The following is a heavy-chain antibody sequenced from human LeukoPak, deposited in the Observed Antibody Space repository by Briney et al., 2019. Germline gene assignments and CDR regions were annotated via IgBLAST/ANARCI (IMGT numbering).Heavy chain of an antibody. CDR2: IYYSGST. J-gene: IGHJ6*02. V-gene: IGHV4-59*01. CDR3: ARDLITLSGMDV. Sequence: PSETLSLTCTVSGGSISSYYWSWIRQPPGKGLEWIGYIYYSGSTNYNPSLRSRVTISVDTSKNQFSLKLSSVTAADTAVYYCARDLITLSGMDVWGQGTTVTVSS. CDR1: GGSISSYY. D-gene: IGHD3-22*01.